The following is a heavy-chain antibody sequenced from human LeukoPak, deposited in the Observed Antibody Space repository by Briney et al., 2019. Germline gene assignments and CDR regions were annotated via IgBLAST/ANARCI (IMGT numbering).Heavy chain of an antibody. CDR1: GGSFSGYY. J-gene: IGHJ4*02. V-gene: IGHV4-34*01. CDR2: INHSGST. Sequence: SETLSLTCAVYGGSFSGYYWSWIRQPPGKGLEWIGEINHSGSTNYNPSLKSRVTISVDTSKNQFSLKLSSVTAADTAVYYCVDFDFDYWGQGTLVTVSS. CDR3: VDFDFDY.